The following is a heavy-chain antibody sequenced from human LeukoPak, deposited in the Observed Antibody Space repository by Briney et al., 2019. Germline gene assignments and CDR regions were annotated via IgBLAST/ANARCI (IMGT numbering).Heavy chain of an antibody. D-gene: IGHD6-6*01. V-gene: IGHV3-7*01. CDR2: IKQDGSVK. CDR1: GFTFSNYW. CDR3: ARVGYSSSSTDY. J-gene: IGHJ4*02. Sequence: GGSLRLSCAASGFTFSNYWMSWVRQAPGKGLEWVANIKQDGSVKYYMGSVKGRFSISRDNAKNSLFLQANSLRAEDTAIYYCARVGYSSSSTDYWGQGTLVTVSS.